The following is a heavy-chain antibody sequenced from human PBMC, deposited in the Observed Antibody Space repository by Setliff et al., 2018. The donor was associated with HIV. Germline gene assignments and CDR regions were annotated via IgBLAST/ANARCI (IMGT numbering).Heavy chain of an antibody. CDR2: ITSGSTYV. V-gene: IGHV3-21*04. D-gene: IGHD6-13*01. Sequence: GSLRLSCAASGFTFTDYTMNWVRQAPGKGLEWVSSITSGSTYVNYADSVKGRFSISRGNSKNSLYLQMNGLRAEDTAVYYCAKDRIEAAMVDYWGQGTLVTVSS. CDR3: AKDRIEAAMVDY. J-gene: IGHJ4*02. CDR1: GFTFTDYT.